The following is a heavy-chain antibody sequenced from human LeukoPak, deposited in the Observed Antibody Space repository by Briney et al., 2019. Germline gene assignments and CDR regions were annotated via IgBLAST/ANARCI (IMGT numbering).Heavy chain of an antibody. CDR1: GFTFSSYG. CDR2: IDSSGGYM. V-gene: IGHV3-21*06. J-gene: IGHJ4*02. CDR3: LRGDRRDY. Sequence: GGSLRLSCAASGFTFSSYGMHWARQAPGKGLEWVSSIDSSGGYMFYADSVKGRFIISRDNAKDSLYLQMNSLRVEDTAVYYCLRGDRRDYWGQGTLVTVSS.